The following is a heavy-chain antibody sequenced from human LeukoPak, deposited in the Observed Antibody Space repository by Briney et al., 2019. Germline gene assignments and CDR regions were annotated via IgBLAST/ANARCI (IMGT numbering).Heavy chain of an antibody. V-gene: IGHV4-59*01. CDR2: IYCSGST. D-gene: IGHD3-22*01. Sequence: SETLSLTCGVSGGAITNYYWNWIRQAPGKGLEWIGYIYCSGSTNYNPSLKSRVTISVHTSRNQFSLKLSSVTAADTAVYYCARARGYYDSSGYYKVFYFDYWGQGTLVTVSS. J-gene: IGHJ4*02. CDR1: GGAITNYY. CDR3: ARARGYYDSSGYYKVFYFDY.